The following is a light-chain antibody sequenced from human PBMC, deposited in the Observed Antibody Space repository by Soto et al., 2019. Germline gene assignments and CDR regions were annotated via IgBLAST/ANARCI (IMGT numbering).Light chain of an antibody. J-gene: IGKJ1*01. CDR1: QSINIW. Sequence: IQLTPSPSSLSASVGDRVTITCRASQSINIWLAWYQQKPGRAPKLLIYKASTLESGVPSRFSGSGSGTEFTLTISSLQPDDFATYYCQQYNVYWTFGQGTKVDI. CDR2: KAS. V-gene: IGKV1-5*03. CDR3: QQYNVYWT.